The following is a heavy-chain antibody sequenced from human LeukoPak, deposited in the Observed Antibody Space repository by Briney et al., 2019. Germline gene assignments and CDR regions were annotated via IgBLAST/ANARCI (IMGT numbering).Heavy chain of an antibody. CDR2: IYYSGST. V-gene: IGHV4-39*07. CDR3: ARDQNYYDSTLDY. CDR1: GGSISSSSCY. Sequence: SETLSLTCTVSGGSISSSSCYWGWIRQPPGKGLEWIGSIYYSGSTYYNPSLKSRVTISVDTSKNQYSLKLSSVTAADTAVYYCARDQNYYDSTLDYWGQGTLVTVSS. D-gene: IGHD3-22*01. J-gene: IGHJ4*02.